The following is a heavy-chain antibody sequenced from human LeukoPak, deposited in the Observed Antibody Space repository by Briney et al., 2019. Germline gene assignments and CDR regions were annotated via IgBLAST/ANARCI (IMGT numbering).Heavy chain of an antibody. CDR1: GGSISSYY. CDR3: ARGVGAKSYYYYYGMDV. D-gene: IGHD1-26*01. V-gene: IGHV4-34*01. J-gene: IGHJ6*02. Sequence: PSETLSLTCTVSGGSISSYYWSWIRQPPGKGLEWIGEINHSGSTNYNPSLKSRVTISVDTSKNQFSLKLSSVTAADTAVYYCARGVGAKSYYYYYGMDVWGQGTTVTVSS. CDR2: INHSGST.